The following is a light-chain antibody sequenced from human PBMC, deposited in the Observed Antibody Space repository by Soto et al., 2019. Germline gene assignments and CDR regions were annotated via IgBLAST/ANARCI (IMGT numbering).Light chain of an antibody. Sequence: EIVMTQSPATLSVFPGERATLSCRASQSISTNLAWYQQKPGQAPRLLIYGASARATGIPARFSGSGSGTEFTLTISSLQSEDFAVYYCHQYNNWPPYTFGQGIKLEMK. V-gene: IGKV3-15*01. J-gene: IGKJ2*01. CDR1: QSISTN. CDR3: HQYNNWPPYT. CDR2: GAS.